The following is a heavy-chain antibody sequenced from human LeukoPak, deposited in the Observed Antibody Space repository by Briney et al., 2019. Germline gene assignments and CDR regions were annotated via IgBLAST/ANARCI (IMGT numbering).Heavy chain of an antibody. V-gene: IGHV3-23*01. CDR3: AREVGAVDI. Sequence: PGGSLRLSCAASGFTFSVYAMTWVRQAPGKGLEWVSVISADSGTTYYADSVKGRFTISRGNSENTVYLQMTSLRADDTAVYYCAREVGAVDIWGHGTLVTVSS. CDR2: ISADSGTT. CDR1: GFTFSVYA. J-gene: IGHJ3*02.